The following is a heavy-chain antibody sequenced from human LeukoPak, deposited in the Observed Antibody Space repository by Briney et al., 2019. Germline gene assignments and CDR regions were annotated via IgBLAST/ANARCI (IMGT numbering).Heavy chain of an antibody. CDR1: GGSFSGYY. J-gene: IGHJ4*02. Sequence: SETLSLTCAVYGGSFSGYYWSWIRQPPGKGLEWIGENNHSGSTNYNPSLKSRVTISVDTSKNQFSLKLSSVTAADTAVYYCARGPTTYYYDSSGYYGHWGQGTLVTVSS. CDR2: NNHSGST. CDR3: ARGPTTYYYDSSGYYGH. D-gene: IGHD3-22*01. V-gene: IGHV4-34*01.